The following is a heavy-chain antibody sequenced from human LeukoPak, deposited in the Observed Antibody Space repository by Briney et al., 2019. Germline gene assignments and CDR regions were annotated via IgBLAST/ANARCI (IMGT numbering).Heavy chain of an antibody. D-gene: IGHD2-15*01. V-gene: IGHV4-4*07. J-gene: IGHJ4*02. CDR1: GDSFSSYY. Sequence: SETLSLTCTVSGDSFSSYYWSWIRQPAGKGLEWIGRIYSSGSTNYNPSLKSRVTMSVDTSKNQFSLKLSSVTAADTAVYYCAREAYCSGGSCYSFISYWDQGTLVTVSS. CDR3: AREAYCSGGSCYSFISY. CDR2: IYSSGST.